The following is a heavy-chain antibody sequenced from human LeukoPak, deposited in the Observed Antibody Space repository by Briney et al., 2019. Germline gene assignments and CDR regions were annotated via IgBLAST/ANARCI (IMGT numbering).Heavy chain of an antibody. D-gene: IGHD3-22*01. CDR1: GFTFSSYA. CDR2: ISGSGGST. CDR3: AKVEEYYYDSSGSYGMDV. Sequence: GGSLRLSCAASGFTFSSYAMSWVRQAPGKGLEWVSAISGSGGSTYYADSVKGRFTISRDNSKNTLYLQMNSLRAEDTAVYYCAKVEEYYYDSSGSYGMDVWGQGTLVTVSS. V-gene: IGHV3-23*01. J-gene: IGHJ6*02.